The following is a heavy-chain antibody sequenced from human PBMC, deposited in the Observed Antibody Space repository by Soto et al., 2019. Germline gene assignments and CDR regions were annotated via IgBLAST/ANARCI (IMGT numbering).Heavy chain of an antibody. D-gene: IGHD3-3*01. CDR2: IIPIFGTA. J-gene: IGHJ6*02. CDR3: ARPSYDFWSGYYIDYYYGMDV. Sequence: SVKVSCKASGGTFSSYAISWVRQAPGQGLEWMGGIIPIFGTANYAQKFQGRVTITADESTSTAYMELSSLRSEDTAVYYCARPSYDFWSGYYIDYYYGMDVWGQGTTVTVSS. CDR1: GGTFSSYA. V-gene: IGHV1-69*13.